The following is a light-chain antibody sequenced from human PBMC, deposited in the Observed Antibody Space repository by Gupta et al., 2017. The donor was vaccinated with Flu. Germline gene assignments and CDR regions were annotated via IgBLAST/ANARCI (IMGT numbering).Light chain of an antibody. CDR3: HQYGIYP. J-gene: IGKJ4*01. CDR2: GAS. V-gene: IGKV3-20*01. Sequence: EIVLTQSPGTLSLSPGERATLSCRASQSVSSSYLAWYQQKPGQAPRLLIYGASSRATGIQDRFTGRGSGTDFTLTSRRRETKDFDVYYRHQYGIYPFGGGTKVEIK. CDR1: QSVSSSY.